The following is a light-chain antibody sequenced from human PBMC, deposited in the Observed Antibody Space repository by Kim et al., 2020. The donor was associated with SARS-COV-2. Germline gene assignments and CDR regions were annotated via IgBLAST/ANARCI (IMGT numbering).Light chain of an antibody. CDR1: QSVSSY. V-gene: IGKV3-11*01. Sequence: SLSPGERATLACRASQSVSSYLAWYQQKPGQAPRLLIYDASNRATGIPARFSGSGSGTDFTLTISSLEPEDFAVYYCQQRSNWFTIGQGTRLEIK. J-gene: IGKJ5*01. CDR2: DAS. CDR3: QQRSNWFT.